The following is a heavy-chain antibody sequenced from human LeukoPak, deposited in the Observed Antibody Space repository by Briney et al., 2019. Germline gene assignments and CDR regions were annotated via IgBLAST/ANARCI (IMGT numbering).Heavy chain of an antibody. Sequence: GASVKVSCEASGYTFTTYGIGWVRQAPGQGLEWMGWISGYNGNTNYAQKFQGRVTMTTDTSTSTAYMELRSLRSDDTAVYYCARDERITMIVVGYYFDYWGQGTLVTVSS. J-gene: IGHJ4*02. CDR3: ARDERITMIVVGYYFDY. D-gene: IGHD3-22*01. CDR1: GYTFTTYG. CDR2: ISGYNGNT. V-gene: IGHV1-18*01.